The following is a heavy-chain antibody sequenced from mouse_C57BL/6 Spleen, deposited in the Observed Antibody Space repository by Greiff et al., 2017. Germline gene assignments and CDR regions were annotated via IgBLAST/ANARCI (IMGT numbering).Heavy chain of an antibody. CDR3: ARSRSNQWYFDV. Sequence: EVQLQQSGPELVKPGASVKISCKASGYTFTDYNMDWVKQSPGKSLEWIGYINPNNGGTIYNQKFKGKATLTVDKSSSTAYMELRSLTSEDTAVYYCARSRSNQWYFDVWGTGTTVTVSS. CDR1: GYTFTDYN. CDR2: INPNNGGT. V-gene: IGHV1-18*01. D-gene: IGHD2-5*01. J-gene: IGHJ1*03.